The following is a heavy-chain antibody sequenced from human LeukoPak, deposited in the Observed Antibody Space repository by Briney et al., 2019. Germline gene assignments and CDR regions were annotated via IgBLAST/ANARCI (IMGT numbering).Heavy chain of an antibody. V-gene: IGHV1-69*06. Sequence: SVKVSCKASGGTFSSYAISWVRQAPGQGLEWMGGIIPIFGTANYAQKFQGRVTITADKSTSTAYMGLSSLRSEDTAVYYCARTRATIFGVVINVNWFDPWGQGTLVTVSS. J-gene: IGHJ5*02. CDR1: GGTFSSYA. CDR3: ARTRATIFGVVINVNWFDP. D-gene: IGHD3-3*01. CDR2: IIPIFGTA.